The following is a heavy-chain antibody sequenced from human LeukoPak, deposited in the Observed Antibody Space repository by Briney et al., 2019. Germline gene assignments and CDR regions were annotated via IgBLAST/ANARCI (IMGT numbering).Heavy chain of an antibody. D-gene: IGHD3-3*01. CDR3: ARSTPNYDFWSGRFDY. J-gene: IGHJ4*02. CDR2: ISAYNGNT. V-gene: IGHV1-18*01. CDR1: GYTFTTYA. Sequence: ASVKVSCTASGYTFTTYAMNWVRQAPGQGLEWMGWISAYNGNTNYAQKIQGRVTMTTDTSTGTAYMELRSLRSDDTAVYYCARSTPNYDFWSGRFDYWGQGTLVTVSS.